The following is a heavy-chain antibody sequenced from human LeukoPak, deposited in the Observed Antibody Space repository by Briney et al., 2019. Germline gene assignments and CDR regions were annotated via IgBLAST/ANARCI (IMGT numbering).Heavy chain of an antibody. CDR3: ARDQGYCSSTSCFEDY. D-gene: IGHD2-2*01. CDR2: ISYDGSNK. J-gene: IGHJ4*02. CDR1: GFTFSSYW. V-gene: IGHV3-30-3*01. Sequence: GGSLRLSCAASGFTFSSYWMHWVRQAPGKGLEWVAVISYDGSNKYYADSVKGRFTISRDNSKNTLYLQMNSLRAEDTAVYYCARDQGYCSSTSCFEDYWGQGTLVTVSS.